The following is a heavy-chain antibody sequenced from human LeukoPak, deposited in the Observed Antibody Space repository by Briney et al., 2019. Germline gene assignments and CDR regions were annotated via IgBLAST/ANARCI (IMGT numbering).Heavy chain of an antibody. D-gene: IGHD3-3*01. CDR2: IRSSGATM. Sequence: PGGSLRLSCEVSGFTFRTFSMNSVRQAPGKGLEWVSYIRSSGATMYYADSVKGRFTSSRDNAKSSLLTQMNSPRAEDTAVYYCASGYDFSDGSKRGFDQGGQGTLVTVSS. CDR1: GFTFRTFS. V-gene: IGHV3-48*01. CDR3: ASGYDFSDGSKRGFDQ. J-gene: IGHJ4*02.